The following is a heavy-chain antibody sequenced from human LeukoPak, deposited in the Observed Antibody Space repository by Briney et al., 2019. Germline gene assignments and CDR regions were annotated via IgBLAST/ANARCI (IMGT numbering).Heavy chain of an antibody. Sequence: PSETLSLTCAVSGDSISNHIYYWDGIRQTPGEGLEWWGAVYYTGNAYYRPSLKSRVTISVATSHNRFSLHLSSANAADTAIYSCARLRALSGHRGAFDIWGQGTPVTASS. CDR3: ARLRALSGHRGAFDI. V-gene: IGHV4-39*01. CDR1: GDSISNHIYY. D-gene: IGHD5/OR15-5a*01. CDR2: VYYTGNA. J-gene: IGHJ3*02.